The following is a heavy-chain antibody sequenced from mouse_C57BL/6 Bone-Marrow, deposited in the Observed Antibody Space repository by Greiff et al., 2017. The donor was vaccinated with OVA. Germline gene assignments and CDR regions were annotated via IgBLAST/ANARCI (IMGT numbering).Heavy chain of an antibody. Sequence: QVQLQQSGAELARPGASVKLSCKASGYTFTSYGISWVKQRTGQGLEWIGEIYPRSGNTYYNEKFKGKATLTADKSSSTAYMELRSLTSEDSAVYFWARRDWDWFDDWGQGTTLTVSS. V-gene: IGHV1-81*01. J-gene: IGHJ2*01. D-gene: IGHD4-1*01. CDR2: IYPRSGNT. CDR3: ARRDWDWFDD. CDR1: GYTFTSYG.